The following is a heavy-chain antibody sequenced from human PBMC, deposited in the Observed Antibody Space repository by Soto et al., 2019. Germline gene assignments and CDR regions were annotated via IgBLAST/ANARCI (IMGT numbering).Heavy chain of an antibody. Sequence: ESGGGVVQPGRSLRLSCATSGFTFNMHGMHWVRQAPGKGLEWVAVISTDGSYKYHVDSVKGRFTISRDNSNNTLYLQMNSMKTEDTAIYYCAKDQRIVGSTRGYIDSWGQGTLFTVSS. J-gene: IGHJ4*02. CDR3: AKDQRIVGSTRGYIDS. D-gene: IGHD1-26*01. CDR1: GFTFNMHG. V-gene: IGHV3-30*18. CDR2: ISTDGSYK.